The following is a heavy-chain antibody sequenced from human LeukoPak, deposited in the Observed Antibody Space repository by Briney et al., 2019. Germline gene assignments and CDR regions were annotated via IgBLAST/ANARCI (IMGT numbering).Heavy chain of an antibody. D-gene: IGHD6-13*01. J-gene: IGHJ5*02. V-gene: IGHV4-4*07. Sequence: SETLSLTCTVSGNSFGDYYWSWIRQPAGKGLEWIGRIYTSGSTTYNPSLKSRVTMSVDTSKSQFSLNLMSVTAADTAVYYCTRDAWRLYSSSWYSGNWFDPWGQGTLVTVSS. CDR1: GNSFGDYY. CDR3: TRDAWRLYSSSWYSGNWFDP. CDR2: IYTSGST.